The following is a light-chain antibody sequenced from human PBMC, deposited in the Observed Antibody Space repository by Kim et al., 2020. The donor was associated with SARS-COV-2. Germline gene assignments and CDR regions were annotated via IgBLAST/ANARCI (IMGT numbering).Light chain of an antibody. CDR2: RSN. J-gene: IGLJ2*01. Sequence: GQRVTISCSGSSSNIGSNYVYWYHQFPGTAPKLLIYRSNQRPSGVPDRISGSKSGSAASLAISGLRSEDEGDYYCATWDDSLSGPVFGGGTKVTVL. CDR3: ATWDDSLSGPV. V-gene: IGLV1-47*01. CDR1: SSNIGSNY.